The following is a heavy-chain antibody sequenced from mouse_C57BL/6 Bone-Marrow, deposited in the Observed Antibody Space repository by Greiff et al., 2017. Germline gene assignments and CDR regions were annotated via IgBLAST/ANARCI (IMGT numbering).Heavy chain of an antibody. J-gene: IGHJ3*01. V-gene: IGHV1-72*01. CDR3: ARGRVRRGDWFAY. Sequence: QVQLQQPGAELVKPGASVKLSCKASGYTFTSYWMHWVKQRPGRGLEWIGRIDPNSGGTKYNEKFKSKDTLTVDKPSSTAYMQLSSLRSEDSAAYFYARGRVRRGDWFAYWGQGTLVTVSA. CDR2: IDPNSGGT. CDR1: GYTFTSYW. D-gene: IGHD2-14*01.